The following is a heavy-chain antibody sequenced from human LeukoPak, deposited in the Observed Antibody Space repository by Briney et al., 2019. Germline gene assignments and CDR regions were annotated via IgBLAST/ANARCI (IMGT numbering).Heavy chain of an antibody. CDR2: INPHNGAT. Sequence: ASVKVSCKASGYTFTGYFIPWVRQAPGQGLEWMGWINPHNGATKYAQKFQDRVTVTRDTSISAAYMQLSSLTSDDTAVYYCARDWAVAGSLGFDYWGQGTLVTVSS. CDR1: GYTFTGYF. J-gene: IGHJ4*02. V-gene: IGHV1-2*02. D-gene: IGHD6-19*01. CDR3: ARDWAVAGSLGFDY.